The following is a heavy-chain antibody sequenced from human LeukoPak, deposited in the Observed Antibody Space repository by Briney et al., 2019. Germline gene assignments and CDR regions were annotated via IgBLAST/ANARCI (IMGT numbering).Heavy chain of an antibody. CDR3: ASHWQWEKYYFDY. CDR1: GGTFSSYA. V-gene: IGHV1-69*05. Sequence: SVKVSCKASGGTFSSYAISWVRQAPGQGLEWMGRIIPICGTANYAQKFQGRVTITTDESTSTAYMELSSLRSEDTAVYYCASHWQWEKYYFDYWGQGTLVTVSS. J-gene: IGHJ4*02. D-gene: IGHD1-26*01. CDR2: IIPICGTA.